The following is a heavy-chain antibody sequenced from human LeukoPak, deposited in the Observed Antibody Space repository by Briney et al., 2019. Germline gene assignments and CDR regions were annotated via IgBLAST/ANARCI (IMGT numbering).Heavy chain of an antibody. CDR2: INWHSGST. V-gene: IGHV3-20*01. CDR1: GFIFNDYD. CDR3: ARDQFYGSGSYHWFDP. Sequence: AETLSLTCAASGFIFNDYDMSWVIQHPPKKRQWFSGINWHSGSTGYADSVKGRLTISRDNAKNSLYLQMNSLRAEDTALYHCARDQFYGSGSYHWFDPWGQGTLVTVSS. D-gene: IGHD3-10*01. J-gene: IGHJ5*02.